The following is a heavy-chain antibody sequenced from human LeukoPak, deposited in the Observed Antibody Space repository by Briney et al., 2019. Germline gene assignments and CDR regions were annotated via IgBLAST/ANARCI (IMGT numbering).Heavy chain of an antibody. Sequence: PSETLSLTCTVSGGSISNYHWSWIRQPPGKGREWSGCFYHSGSTNYNPSLKSRVTTSVDTSKNEFSLKLNSVTAADTAVYYCASTQQWLAFDYWGQGILVTVSS. CDR2: FYHSGST. J-gene: IGHJ4*02. CDR3: ASTQQWLAFDY. V-gene: IGHV4-59*01. D-gene: IGHD6-19*01. CDR1: GGSISNYH.